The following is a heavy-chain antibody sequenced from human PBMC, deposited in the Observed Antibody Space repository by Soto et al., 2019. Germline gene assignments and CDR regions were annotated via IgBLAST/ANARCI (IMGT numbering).Heavy chain of an antibody. J-gene: IGHJ4*02. CDR1: GGTFSSYA. CDR2: IIPIFGTA. V-gene: IGHV1-69*01. CDR3: ARESSYDSSGYYLYYFDY. D-gene: IGHD3-22*01. Sequence: QVQLVQSGAEVKKPGSSVKVSCKASGGTFSSYAISWVRQAPGQGLEWMGGIIPIFGTANYAQKFQGRVTITADESTSTAYMELSSLRSEDTAVYYCARESSYDSSGYYLYYFDYWGQGTLVTVSS.